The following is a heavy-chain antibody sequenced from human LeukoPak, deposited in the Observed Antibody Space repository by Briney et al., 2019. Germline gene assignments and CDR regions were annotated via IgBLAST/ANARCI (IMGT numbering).Heavy chain of an antibody. CDR3: ARRSDILDAFDI. CDR2: IYYSGST. Sequence: PSQTLSLTCTVSGGSISSYYWSWIRQPPGKGLEWIGYIYYSGSTNYNPSLKSRVTISVDTSKNQFSLKLSSVTAADTAVYYCARRSDILDAFDIWGQGTMVTVSS. D-gene: IGHD3-9*01. V-gene: IGHV4-59*01. J-gene: IGHJ3*02. CDR1: GGSISSYY.